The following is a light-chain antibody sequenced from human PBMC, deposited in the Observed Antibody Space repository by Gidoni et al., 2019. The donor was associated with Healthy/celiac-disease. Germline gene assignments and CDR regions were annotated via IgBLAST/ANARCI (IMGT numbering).Light chain of an antibody. CDR2: AAS. V-gene: IGKV1-8*01. Sequence: AIRMTQSPSSFSASTGDRVTIPCPARQSISSHLAWYQQKPGKAPKLLSYAASTLRSGVPYRFSGSGSGADFSLTISCLQSEDFATYYCQQYYSYPHTFGQGTKLEIK. J-gene: IGKJ2*01. CDR1: QSISSH. CDR3: QQYYSYPHT.